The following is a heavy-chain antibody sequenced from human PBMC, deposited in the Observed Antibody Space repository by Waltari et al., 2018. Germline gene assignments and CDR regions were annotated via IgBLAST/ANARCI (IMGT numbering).Heavy chain of an antibody. CDR3: ARGYSSGWYKFDY. CDR2: IYYSGST. J-gene: IGHJ4*02. V-gene: IGHV4-59*01. CDR1: GGPISSYY. Sequence: QVQLQESGPGLVKPSETLSLTCTVSGGPISSYYWSWIRQPPGKGLEWIGYIYYSGSTNYHPTLKSRGTISVDTSKNQFSLKLSSVTAADTAVYYCARGYSSGWYKFDYWGQGTLVTVSS. D-gene: IGHD6-19*01.